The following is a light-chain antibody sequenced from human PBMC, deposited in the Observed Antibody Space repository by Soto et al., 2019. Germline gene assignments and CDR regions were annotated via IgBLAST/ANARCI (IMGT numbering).Light chain of an antibody. V-gene: IGLV2-14*01. CDR2: EVS. CDR3: GSYTNSSTPYV. CDR1: SSDVGGDKS. Sequence: SVLTQPASLSGSPGESSTITGTGTSSDVGGDKSVSWYQQHPGKVPKVMIYEVSNRPSGVSSRFSASKSGNTASLTISGLQAEDEADYYCGSYTNSSTPYVFGTGTKVTVL. J-gene: IGLJ1*01.